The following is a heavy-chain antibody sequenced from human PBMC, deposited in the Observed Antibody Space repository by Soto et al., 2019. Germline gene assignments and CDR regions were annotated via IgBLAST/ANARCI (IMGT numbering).Heavy chain of an antibody. CDR1: GFTFSSYA. J-gene: IGHJ4*02. CDR3: ARARAAAATQIDY. D-gene: IGHD6-13*01. V-gene: IGHV1-18*01. Sequence: GGSLRLSCAASGFTFSSYAMHWVRQAPGQGLEWMGWISAYNGNTNYAQKLQGRVTMTTDTSTSTAYMELRSLRSDDTAVYYCARARAAAATQIDYWGQGTLVTVSS. CDR2: ISAYNGNT.